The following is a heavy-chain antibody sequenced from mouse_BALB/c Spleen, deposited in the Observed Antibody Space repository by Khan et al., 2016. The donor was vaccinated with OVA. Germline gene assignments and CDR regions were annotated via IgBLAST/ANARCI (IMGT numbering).Heavy chain of an antibody. CDR1: GYTFTDYV. Sequence: QVQLKQSGPELVKPGASVKMSCKASGYTFTDYVINWVKQRTGQGLEWIGDIYPGSGSTYYNEKFKGKAKLTADKSSNTAYMQLSSLTFEDSAVYFCARGVYSVFAYWGQGTLVTVSA. V-gene: IGHV1-77*01. CDR2: IYPGSGST. D-gene: IGHD1-1*01. J-gene: IGHJ3*01. CDR3: ARGVYSVFAY.